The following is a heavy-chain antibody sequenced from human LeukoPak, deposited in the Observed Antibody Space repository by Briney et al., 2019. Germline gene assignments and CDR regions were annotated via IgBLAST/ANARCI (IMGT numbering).Heavy chain of an antibody. CDR3: ARGPDYSSSYAANWFDP. CDR2: IYRSGST. D-gene: IGHD6-13*01. J-gene: IGHJ5*02. Sequence: SDTLSLTCTVSGGSISSSPYYWGWVRQPPGNGLEWIASIYRSGSTFYDPSLKSRVTVSIDTSKNQFSLRLNSVTSADTAVYFCARGPDYSSSYAANWFDPWGQGTLVTVSS. CDR1: GGSISSSPYY. V-gene: IGHV4-39*01.